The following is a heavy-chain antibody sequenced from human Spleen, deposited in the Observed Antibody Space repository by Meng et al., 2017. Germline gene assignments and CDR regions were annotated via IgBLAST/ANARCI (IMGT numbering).Heavy chain of an antibody. CDR3: AREYSSSWEYYYYGMDV. CDR2: IIPIFGTA. Sequence: SVKVSCKASGDIFSSYAISWVRQARGQGLEWMGGIIPIFGTANYAQKFQGRVTITADKSTSTAYMELSSLRSEDTDVYYCAREYSSSWEYYYYGMDVWGQGTTVTVSS. V-gene: IGHV1-69*06. J-gene: IGHJ6*02. D-gene: IGHD6-13*01. CDR1: GDIFSSYA.